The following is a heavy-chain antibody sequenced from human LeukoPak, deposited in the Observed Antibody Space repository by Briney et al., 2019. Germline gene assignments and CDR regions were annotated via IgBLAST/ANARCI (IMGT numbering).Heavy chain of an antibody. V-gene: IGHV1-69*13. J-gene: IGHJ4*02. CDR2: IIPIFGTA. CDR1: GGTFSSYA. Sequence: WASVKVSCKASGGTFSSYAISWVRQAPGQGLEWMGGIIPIFGTANYAQKFQGRVTITADESTSTAYMELSSLGSEDTAVYYCARNPIAVPSFDYWGQGTLVTVSS. CDR3: ARNPIAVPSFDY. D-gene: IGHD6-19*01.